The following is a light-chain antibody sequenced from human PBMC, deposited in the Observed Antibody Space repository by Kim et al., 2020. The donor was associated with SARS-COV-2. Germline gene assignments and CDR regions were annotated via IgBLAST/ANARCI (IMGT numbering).Light chain of an antibody. J-gene: IGLJ2*01. V-gene: IGLV2-11*01. CDR2: DFS. CDR3: CSYAGGDTLI. CDR1: SSNVGNYNY. Sequence: QSALTQPRSVSVSPGQSVTISCTGTSSNVGNYNYVSWYQRHPGKAPKRMIYDFSKRHSGVPDRFSGSKSGNTASLTISGLQAEDEADYYCCSYAGGDTLIFGGGTQLTVL.